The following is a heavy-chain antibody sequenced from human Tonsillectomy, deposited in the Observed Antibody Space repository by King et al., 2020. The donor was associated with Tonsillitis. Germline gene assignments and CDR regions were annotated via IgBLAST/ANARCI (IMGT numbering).Heavy chain of an antibody. J-gene: IGHJ4*02. CDR3: ARLSYYDSRGYYHYYFDY. CDR1: DGSISSGGYY. D-gene: IGHD3-22*01. Sequence: QLQESGPGLVKPSQTLSLTCTVSDGSISSGGYYWSWIRQPPGKGLEWIGNIFHSGRTYYNPSLKSRIIISLDTSKNQFSLKLSSVTAADTAVYYCARLSYYDSRGYYHYYFDYWGQGTLVSVSS. V-gene: IGHV4-31*03. CDR2: IFHSGRT.